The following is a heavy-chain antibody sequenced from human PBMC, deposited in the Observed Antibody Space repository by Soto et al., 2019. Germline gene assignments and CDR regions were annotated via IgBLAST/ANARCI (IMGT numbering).Heavy chain of an antibody. CDR3: ARGEITLLGGMDV. Sequence: SETLSLTCTVSGGSFRGYYWGWVHQPPGKGLEWIGEINHSGSSNYHPSLKSRVTISVATSKNQFSLTVNSVTPADTAVYYCARGEITLLGGMDVWGQGTTVTVSS. CDR1: GGSFRGYY. V-gene: IGHV4-34*01. CDR2: INHSGSS. J-gene: IGHJ6*02. D-gene: IGHD3-10*01.